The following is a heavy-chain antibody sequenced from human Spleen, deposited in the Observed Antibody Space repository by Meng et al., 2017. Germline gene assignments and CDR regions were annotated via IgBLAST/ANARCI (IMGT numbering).Heavy chain of an antibody. J-gene: IGHJ4*02. CDR3: ARGPTTMAHDFDY. D-gene: IGHD4-11*01. CDR2: INHSGST. CDR1: GGSFSGYY. V-gene: IGHV4-34*01. Sequence: VQLQQWGGGLLKPSETLSLTCAVYGGSFSGYYWSWIRQPPGKGLEWIGEINHSGSTNYNPSLERRATISVDTSQNNLSLKLSSVTAADSAVYYCARGPTTMAHDFDYWGQGTLVTVSS.